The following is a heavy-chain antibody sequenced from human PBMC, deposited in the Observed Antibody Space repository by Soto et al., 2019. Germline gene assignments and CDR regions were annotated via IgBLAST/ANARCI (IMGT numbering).Heavy chain of an antibody. Sequence: EVQLLESGGGLVQPGGSLRLSCAASGFTFSSYDMSWIRQAPGKGLEWVSAISGSGGSTYYADSVKGRFTISRDNSKNASYMQMTGLRAEDTAVYYGAKEDGGGDAFDIWGQGTMVTVSS. CDR1: GFTFSSYD. D-gene: IGHD2-15*01. J-gene: IGHJ3*02. V-gene: IGHV3-23*01. CDR2: ISGSGGST. CDR3: AKEDGGGDAFDI.